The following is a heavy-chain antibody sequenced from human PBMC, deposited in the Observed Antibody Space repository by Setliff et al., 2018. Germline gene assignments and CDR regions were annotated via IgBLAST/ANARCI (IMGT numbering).Heavy chain of an antibody. V-gene: IGHV4-59*08. CDR3: AKGGTYRYFDF. J-gene: IGHJ4*02. CDR2: IYYSGST. CDR1: GGSISSYY. Sequence: PSETLSLTCTVSGGSISSYYWSWIRQPPGKGLEWIGYIYYSGSTNYNPSLRSRVSISLDTSKSQFFLKLDSVTAADTAVYYCAKGGTYRYFDFWGQGALVTVSS. D-gene: IGHD1-1*01.